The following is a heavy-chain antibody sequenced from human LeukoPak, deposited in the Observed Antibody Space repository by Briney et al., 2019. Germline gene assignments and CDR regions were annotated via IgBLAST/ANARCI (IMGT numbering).Heavy chain of an antibody. D-gene: IGHD6-6*01. CDR2: ISYDGSNK. CDR3: ARDLRGGSSGNFDY. V-gene: IGHV3-30*03. CDR1: GFTFSSYG. J-gene: IGHJ4*02. Sequence: GGSLRLSCGASGFTFSSYGMHWVRQAPGKGLEWVAVISYDGSNKYYADSVKGRFTISRDNSKNTLYLQMNSLRAEDTAVYYCARDLRGGSSGNFDYWGQGTLVTVSS.